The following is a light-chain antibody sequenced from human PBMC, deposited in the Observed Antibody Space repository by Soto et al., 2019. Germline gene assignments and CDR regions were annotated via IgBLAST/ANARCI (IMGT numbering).Light chain of an antibody. CDR1: QSVSSSY. J-gene: IGKJ2*01. Sequence: EIVLTQSPGTLSLSPGKRATLSCRASQSVSSSYLASYQHKPGQAPRLLIYGASSRATGIPDRFRGSGSGTDFTLTISRLEPDGVAVYYCQQYGSSPHSFGQGTKLEIK. CDR3: QQYGSSPHS. V-gene: IGKV3-20*01. CDR2: GAS.